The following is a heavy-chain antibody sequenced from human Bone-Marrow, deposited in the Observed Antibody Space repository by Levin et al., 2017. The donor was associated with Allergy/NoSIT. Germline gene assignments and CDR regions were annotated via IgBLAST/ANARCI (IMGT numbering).Heavy chain of an antibody. CDR3: ARDSPRGTIFGVVINPRYDYYGMDV. Sequence: SQTLSLTCTVSGGSISSYYWSWIRQPAGKGLEWIGRIYTSGSTNYNPSLKSRVTMSVDTSKNQFSLKLSSVTAADTAVYYCARDSPRGTIFGVVINPRYDYYGMDVWGQGTTVTVSS. D-gene: IGHD3-3*01. V-gene: IGHV4-4*07. J-gene: IGHJ6*02. CDR1: GGSISSYY. CDR2: IYTSGST.